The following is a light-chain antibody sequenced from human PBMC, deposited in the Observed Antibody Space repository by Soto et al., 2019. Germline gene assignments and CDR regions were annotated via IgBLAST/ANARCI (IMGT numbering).Light chain of an antibody. J-gene: IGKJ4*01. V-gene: IGKV1-5*01. Sequence: DIQMTQSPSTVSAYVGDSVTITWRASQSITTWLAWYQQRPGKAPKLLIYDVSSLQSGVPSRFSGSGSGTEFTLTISSLQPDDFATYYCQQLNSYPLTFGGGTKVDIK. CDR2: DVS. CDR1: QSITTW. CDR3: QQLNSYPLT.